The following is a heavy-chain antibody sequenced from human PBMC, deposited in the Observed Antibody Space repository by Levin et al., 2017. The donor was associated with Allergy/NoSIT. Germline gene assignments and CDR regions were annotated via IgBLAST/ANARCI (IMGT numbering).Heavy chain of an antibody. Sequence: SETLSLTCTVSGGSISSSSYYWGWIRQPPGKGLEWIGSIYYSGSTYYNPSLKSRVTISVDTSKNQFSLKLSSVTAADTAVYYCARRQQLVTLTWDYWGQGTLVTVSS. J-gene: IGHJ4*02. D-gene: IGHD6-13*01. CDR1: GGSISSSSYY. V-gene: IGHV4-39*01. CDR2: IYYSGST. CDR3: ARRQQLVTLTWDY.